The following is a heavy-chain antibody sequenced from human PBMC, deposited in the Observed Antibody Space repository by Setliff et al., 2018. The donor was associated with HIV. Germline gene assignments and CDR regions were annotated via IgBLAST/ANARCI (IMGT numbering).Heavy chain of an antibody. CDR3: ARGVNPTYYDFWSGNYMRKYYYYYMDV. CDR2: IYYSGST. J-gene: IGHJ6*03. V-gene: IGHV4-39*01. D-gene: IGHD3-3*01. Sequence: SETLSLTCSVSGGSVSSTSNYWGWIRQPPGKGLEWIGSIYYSGSTYYNPSLKSRVTISVDTSKNQFSLKLSSVTAADTAVYYCARGVNPTYYDFWSGNYMRKYYYYYMDVWGKGTTVTVSS. CDR1: GGSVSSTSNY.